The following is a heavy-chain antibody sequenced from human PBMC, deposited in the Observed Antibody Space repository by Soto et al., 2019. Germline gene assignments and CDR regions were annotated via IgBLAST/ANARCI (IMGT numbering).Heavy chain of an antibody. CDR2: IYHSGST. CDR3: ARGSPRRSTVMTPWTPFDY. V-gene: IGHV4-38-2*01. J-gene: IGHJ4*02. Sequence: SQTLSLTCAVSGYSISSGYYWGWIRQPPGKGLEWIVSIYHSGSTYYNPSLKSQVTMSVDTSKNQFSLKLSSVTAADTAGYYCARGSPRRSTVMTPWTPFDYWGQGNLVTVSS. CDR1: GYSISSGYY. D-gene: IGHD4-17*01.